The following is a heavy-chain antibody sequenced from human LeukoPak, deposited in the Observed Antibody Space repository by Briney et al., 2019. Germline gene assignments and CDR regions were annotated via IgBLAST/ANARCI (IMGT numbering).Heavy chain of an antibody. Sequence: GGSLRLSCAASGFTFSDYYMSWIRQAPGKGREWGSYISSSGSTIYYADSVKGRFTISRDNAKTSLYLQMNSLRAEATAVYYCARDFYLFLRGVFDYWGQGTLVTVSS. J-gene: IGHJ4*02. D-gene: IGHD2/OR15-2a*01. CDR2: ISSSGSTI. CDR1: GFTFSDYY. V-gene: IGHV3-11*04. CDR3: ARDFYLFLRGVFDY.